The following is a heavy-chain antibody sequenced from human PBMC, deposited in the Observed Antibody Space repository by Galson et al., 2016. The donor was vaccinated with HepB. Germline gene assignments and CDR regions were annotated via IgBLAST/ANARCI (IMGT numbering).Heavy chain of an antibody. Sequence: SGHMSTTYYINWVRQAPGQGLEWMGITNPSESRTRYAQNFQGRLTMTKDTSTTTVYMELSSLRSEDTALYYCAKTDLWSGPHYFDSWGQGTQVTVSS. CDR2: TNPSESRT. J-gene: IGHJ4*02. CDR3: AKTDLWSGPHYFDS. CDR1: GHMSTTYY. D-gene: IGHD3-3*01. V-gene: IGHV1-46*01.